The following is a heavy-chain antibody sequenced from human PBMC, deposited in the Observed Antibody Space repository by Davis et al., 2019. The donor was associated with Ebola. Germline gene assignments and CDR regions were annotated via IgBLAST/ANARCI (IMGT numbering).Heavy chain of an antibody. J-gene: IGHJ6*02. V-gene: IGHV4-30-4*01. Sequence: PSETLSLTCTVSGGSISSGDYYWSSIRQPPGKGLEWIGYIYYSGSTYYNPSLMSRVTISVDTSKNQFSLKLSSVTAADTAVYYCARSPTYYYDSRGYHYYYGMDVWGQGTTVTVSS. D-gene: IGHD3-22*01. CDR3: ARSPTYYYDSRGYHYYYGMDV. CDR1: GGSISSGDYY. CDR2: IYYSGST.